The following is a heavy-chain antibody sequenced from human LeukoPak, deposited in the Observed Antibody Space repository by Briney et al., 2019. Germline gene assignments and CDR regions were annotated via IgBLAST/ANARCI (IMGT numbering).Heavy chain of an antibody. CDR1: AGSISSSY. J-gene: IGHJ6*02. CDR2: INHSGST. Sequence: SETLSLTCTVSAGSISSSYWSWIRQPPGKGLEWIGEINHSGSTNYNPSLKSRVTISVDTSKNQFSLKLSSVTAADTAVYYCARGALYYYYGMDVWGQGTTVTVSS. V-gene: IGHV4-34*01. CDR3: ARGALYYYYGMDV.